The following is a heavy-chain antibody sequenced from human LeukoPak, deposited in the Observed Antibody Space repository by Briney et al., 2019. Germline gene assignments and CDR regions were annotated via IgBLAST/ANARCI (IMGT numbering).Heavy chain of an antibody. CDR2: INPNSGGT. CDR3: ARVLGYCSGGSCYNWFDP. J-gene: IGHJ5*02. D-gene: IGHD2-15*01. Sequence: ASVKVSCKASGYTFTGYYMHWVRQAPGQGLEWMGWINPNSGGTNYAQKFQGRVTMTRDTSISTAYMELSRLRSDDTAVYYCARVLGYCSGGSCYNWFDPWGQGTLVTVSS. CDR1: GYTFTGYY. V-gene: IGHV1-2*02.